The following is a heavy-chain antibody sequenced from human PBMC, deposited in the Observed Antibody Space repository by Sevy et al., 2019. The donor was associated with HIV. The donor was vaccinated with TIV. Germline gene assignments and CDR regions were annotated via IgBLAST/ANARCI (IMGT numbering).Heavy chain of an antibody. Sequence: SETLSLTCTVSGGSVSSGSYYWSWIRQPPGKGLEWIGYIYYSGSTNYNPSLKSRVTISVDTSKNQFSLKLSSVTAADTAVYYCARSGITGTSLGYWGQGTLVTSPQ. V-gene: IGHV4-61*01. D-gene: IGHD1-20*01. J-gene: IGHJ4*02. CDR1: GGSVSSGSYY. CDR3: ARSGITGTSLGY. CDR2: IYYSGST.